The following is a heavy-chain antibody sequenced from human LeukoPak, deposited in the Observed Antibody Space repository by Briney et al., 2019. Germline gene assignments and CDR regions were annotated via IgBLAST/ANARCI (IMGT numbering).Heavy chain of an antibody. Sequence: PGGSLRLSCAASGFTFSSYTMTWVRQAPGQGLEWVSAISGSGGGTYYADSVKGRFTISRDNSKNTLYLQMNSLRAEDTAFYYCARDLGWRSGYYTDYWGQGTLVTVSS. CDR1: GFTFSSYT. CDR2: ISGSGGGT. CDR3: ARDLGWRSGYYTDY. J-gene: IGHJ4*02. D-gene: IGHD3-3*01. V-gene: IGHV3-23*01.